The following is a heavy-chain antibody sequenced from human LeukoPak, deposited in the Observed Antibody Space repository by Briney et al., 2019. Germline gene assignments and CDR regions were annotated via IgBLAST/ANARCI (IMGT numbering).Heavy chain of an antibody. V-gene: IGHV3-23*01. CDR1: GFTVSSNY. CDR2: ISGSGDST. Sequence: GGSLRLSCAASGFTVSSNYMSWVRQAPGKGLEWVSAISGSGDSTYYGDSVKGRFTISRDNSKNTLYLQMNSLRAEDTAVYYCAKTRPLDSSSWSHGDYWGQGTLVTVSS. CDR3: AKTRPLDSSSWSHGDY. J-gene: IGHJ4*02. D-gene: IGHD6-13*01.